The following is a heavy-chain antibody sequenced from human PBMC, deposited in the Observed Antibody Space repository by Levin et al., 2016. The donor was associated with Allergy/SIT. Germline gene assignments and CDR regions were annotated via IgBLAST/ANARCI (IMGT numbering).Heavy chain of an antibody. CDR1: GFTFSSYW. D-gene: IGHD3-10*01. CDR3: ARAGGPLWFGVHFDY. J-gene: IGHJ4*02. CDR2: IKQDGSEK. V-gene: IGHV3-7*01. Sequence: GGSLRLSCAASGFTFSSYWMSWVRQAPGKGLEWVANIKQDGSEKYYVDSVKGRFTISRDNAKNSLYLQMNSLRAEDTAVYYCARAGGPLWFGVHFDYWGQGTLVTVSS.